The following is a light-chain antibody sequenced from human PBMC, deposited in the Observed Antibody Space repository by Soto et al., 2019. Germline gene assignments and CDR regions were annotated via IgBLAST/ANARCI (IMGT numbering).Light chain of an antibody. CDR1: SSDVGGYNF. J-gene: IGLJ1*01. Sequence: QSALTQPRSVSGSPGQSVTISCTGTSSDVGGYNFVSWCQQHPGKAPKLMIYDVNKRPSGVPGRFSGSKSGNTASLTISGLQAEDEADYYCCSYAGTYTHYVFGTGTKVTVL. V-gene: IGLV2-11*01. CDR2: DVN. CDR3: CSYAGTYTHYV.